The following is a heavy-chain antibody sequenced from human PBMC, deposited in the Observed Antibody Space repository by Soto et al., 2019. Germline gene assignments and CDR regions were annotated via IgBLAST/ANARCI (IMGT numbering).Heavy chain of an antibody. CDR1: GGSVSSGSYY. Sequence: QVQLQQWGAGRLKPSETLSLTCAVYGGSVSSGSYYWSWIRQPPGKGLEWIGEMSHSGGTHFNPSLKGRVTISVDTSKNQFPLKMSFVTAADTALYYCARVERGTATTVVDAFDIWGPGTMVTVSS. J-gene: IGHJ3*02. V-gene: IGHV4-34*01. CDR2: MSHSGGT. D-gene: IGHD1-1*01. CDR3: ARVERGTATTVVDAFDI.